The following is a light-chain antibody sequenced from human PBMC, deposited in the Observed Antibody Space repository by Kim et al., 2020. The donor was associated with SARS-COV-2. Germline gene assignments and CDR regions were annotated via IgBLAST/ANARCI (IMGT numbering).Light chain of an antibody. CDR1: TTDVGNYNF. CDR2: DVT. J-gene: IGLJ2*01. Sequence: QSVLTQPASVSGSPGQSITNSCTGTTTDVGNYNFVSWYQHHPGEAPKVLIYDVTKRPSGVSNRFFGSKSGNTASLTISGLQTEDEADYYCCSYASGSTLIFGGGTKVTVL. CDR3: CSYASGSTLI. V-gene: IGLV2-14*03.